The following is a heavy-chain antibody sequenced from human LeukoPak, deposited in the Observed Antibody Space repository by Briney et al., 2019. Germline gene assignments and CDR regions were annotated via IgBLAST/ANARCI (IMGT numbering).Heavy chain of an antibody. CDR1: GFSLSTHGVG. CDR3: ARLVVIRGLGY. V-gene: IGHV2-5*02. D-gene: IGHD3-22*01. J-gene: IGHJ4*02. CDR2: IYWDDDK. Sequence: SGPTLVKPTQTLTLTCTFSGFSLSTHGVGVGWIRQPPGKALEWLALIYWDDDKRYSPSLQSRLTITKDTSKNQVVLVMTNMDPVDTATYYCARLVVIRGLGYWGQGTLVTVSS.